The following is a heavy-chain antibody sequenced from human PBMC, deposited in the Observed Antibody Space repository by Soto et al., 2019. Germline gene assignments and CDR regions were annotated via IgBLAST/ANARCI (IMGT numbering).Heavy chain of an antibody. J-gene: IGHJ4*02. Sequence: PVGSLRLPCAASGFTFSSYAMNWVRQAPGKGLEWVSAISGGGSSTYYAGSVKGRFTISRDNSRNTLYLQISSLRADDTALYYCAKGFDFWSGPGDYWGQGTLVTVSS. CDR2: ISGGGSST. D-gene: IGHD3-3*01. V-gene: IGHV3-23*01. CDR3: AKGFDFWSGPGDY. CDR1: GFTFSSYA.